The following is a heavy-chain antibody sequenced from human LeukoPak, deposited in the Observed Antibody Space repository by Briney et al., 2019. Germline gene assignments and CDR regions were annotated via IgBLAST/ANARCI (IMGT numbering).Heavy chain of an antibody. D-gene: IGHD5-12*01. V-gene: IGHV3-7*01. CDR3: VTDRGGYVKYKTFAY. CDR1: GFTFSSYW. J-gene: IGHJ4*02. Sequence: GGSLRLSCAASGFTFSSYWMSWVRQAPGNGLEGVTNIKHDGSEKYYVASVKGRFTISKDNDKNSLYLQMNSLRTADTAVYYCVTDRGGYVKYKTFAYWGQGTLVTVSS. CDR2: IKHDGSEK.